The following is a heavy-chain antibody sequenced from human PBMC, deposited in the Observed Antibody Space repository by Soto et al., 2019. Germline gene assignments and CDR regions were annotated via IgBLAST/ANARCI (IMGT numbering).Heavy chain of an antibody. V-gene: IGHV3-33*06. CDR2: IWYDGSKK. D-gene: IGHD3-9*01. Sequence: QVQLVESGGGVVQPGRSLRLSCAASGLTFNNYGIHWVRQAPGKGLAWVAIIWYDGSKKYYEDSVQGRFTISRDNSRNTVYLQMNSLTDEDTAVYYCAKDNTIGGRFLDQWGQGTLVTVSS. CDR3: AKDNTIGGRFLDQ. CDR1: GLTFNNYG. J-gene: IGHJ4*02.